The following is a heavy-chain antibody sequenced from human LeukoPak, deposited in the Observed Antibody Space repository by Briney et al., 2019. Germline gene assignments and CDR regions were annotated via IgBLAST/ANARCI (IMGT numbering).Heavy chain of an antibody. CDR1: GGSISSYY. CDR3: ARSYSSSDHYYYYGMDV. CDR2: INYIRTT. J-gene: IGHJ6*02. V-gene: IGHV4-59*08. D-gene: IGHD6-13*01. Sequence: SETLSLTCTVSGGSISSYYWNWIRQPPGKGLEWIGYINYIRTTDYNPSLKSRVAISLDTSKNRFSLKLSSVTAADTAMYYCARSYSSSDHYYYYGMDVWGQGTTVTVSS.